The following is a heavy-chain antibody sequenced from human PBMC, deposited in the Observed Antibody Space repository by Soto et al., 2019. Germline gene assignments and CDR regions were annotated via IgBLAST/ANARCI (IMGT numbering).Heavy chain of an antibody. CDR3: AKDEGVGGTLGLFDY. Sequence: QVQLVESGGGAVQPGESLRLSCVASGFDFTYYAMHWVRQAPGKGLESVAVMSSDGSKIHHTDSVKGRFTISRDNSKKTLSLQMNSLRKEDTAVYFCAKDEGVGGTLGLFDYWGQGTLVSVSS. D-gene: IGHD1-26*01. CDR1: GFDFTYYA. V-gene: IGHV3-30*18. CDR2: MSSDGSKI. J-gene: IGHJ4*02.